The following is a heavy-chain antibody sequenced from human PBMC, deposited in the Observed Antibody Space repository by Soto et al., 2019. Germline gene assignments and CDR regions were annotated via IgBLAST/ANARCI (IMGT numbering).Heavy chain of an antibody. D-gene: IGHD2-21*01. V-gene: IGHV3-30-3*01. Sequence: QVQLVESGGGVVQPGRSLRLSCAASGFSFSYYDMHWVRQVPGKGLEWVALLSSDSNNKYYADSVKGRFTISRDNFKNRLYLQMNSQRPGETAVYYCANCDAVGGQGTLVTVSS. CDR1: GFSFSYYD. CDR2: LSSDSNNK. J-gene: IGHJ4*02. CDR3: ANCDAV.